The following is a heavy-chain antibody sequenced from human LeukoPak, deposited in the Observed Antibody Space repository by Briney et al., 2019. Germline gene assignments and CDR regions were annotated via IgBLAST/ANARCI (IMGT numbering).Heavy chain of an antibody. J-gene: IGHJ4*02. CDR1: GGSFSGYY. D-gene: IGHD6-13*01. CDR2: INHSRST. Sequence: SETLSLTCAVYGGSFSGYYWSWIRQPPGKGLEWIGEINHSRSTNYNPSLKSRVTISVDTSKNQFSLKLSSVTAADTAVYYCARQWVGSWYLHPFDYWGQGTLVTVSS. V-gene: IGHV4-34*01. CDR3: ARQWVGSWYLHPFDY.